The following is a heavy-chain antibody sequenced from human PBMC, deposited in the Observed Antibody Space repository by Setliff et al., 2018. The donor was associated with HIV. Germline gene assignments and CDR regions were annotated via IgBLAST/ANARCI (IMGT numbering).Heavy chain of an antibody. Sequence: SGPTLVNPTQTLTLTCTFSGFSLSTNGVGVGWIRQPPGKALEWLALIYWDADKRYSPSLKNRLTITKDTSKNQVLFTMTNMDPPDTATYYCAHNHLAVAGSHYFDYWGQGTLVTVS. J-gene: IGHJ4*02. CDR1: GFSLSTNGVG. D-gene: IGHD6-19*01. V-gene: IGHV2-5*02. CDR3: AHNHLAVAGSHYFDY. CDR2: IYWDADK.